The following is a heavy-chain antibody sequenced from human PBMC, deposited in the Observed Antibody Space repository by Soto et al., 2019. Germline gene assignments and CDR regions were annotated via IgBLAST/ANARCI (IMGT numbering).Heavy chain of an antibody. CDR1: GYTFTSYD. CDR2: MNPNSGNT. D-gene: IGHD3-3*01. V-gene: IGHV1-8*01. J-gene: IGHJ3*02. CDR3: ARGGLRFLEWFGPAFDI. Sequence: ASVKVSCKASGYTFTSYDINWVRQATGQGLEWMGWMNPNSGNTGYAQKFQGRVTMTRNTSISTAYMELSSLRSEDTAVYYCARGGLRFLEWFGPAFDIWGQGTMVTV.